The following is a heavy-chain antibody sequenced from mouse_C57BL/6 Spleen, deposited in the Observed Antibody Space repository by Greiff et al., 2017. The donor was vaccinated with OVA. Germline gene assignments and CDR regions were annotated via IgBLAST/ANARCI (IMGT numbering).Heavy chain of an antibody. J-gene: IGHJ4*01. CDR3: ARCDYGSSHYAMDY. D-gene: IGHD1-1*01. Sequence: QVQLQQSGAELVKPGASVKISCKASGYAFSSYWMNWVKQRPGKGLEWIGQIYPGDGDTNYNGKFKGKATLTADKSSSTAYMQLSSLTSEDSAVYFCARCDYGSSHYAMDYWGQGTSVTVSS. CDR2: IYPGDGDT. CDR1: GYAFSSYW. V-gene: IGHV1-80*01.